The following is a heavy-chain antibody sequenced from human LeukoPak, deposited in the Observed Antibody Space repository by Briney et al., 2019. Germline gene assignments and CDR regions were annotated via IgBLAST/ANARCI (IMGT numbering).Heavy chain of an antibody. CDR2: ISSSSSYI. J-gene: IGHJ3*02. CDR3: ARESSANAFDI. Sequence: GGSLRLSCAASGFTFSSYSMNWVRQAPGKGLEWVSSISSSSSYIYYADSVKGRFTISRDNAKNSLYLQMNSLRAEDTAVYYCARESSANAFDIWGQGTMVTVSS. V-gene: IGHV3-21*01. D-gene: IGHD2-2*01. CDR1: GFTFSSYS.